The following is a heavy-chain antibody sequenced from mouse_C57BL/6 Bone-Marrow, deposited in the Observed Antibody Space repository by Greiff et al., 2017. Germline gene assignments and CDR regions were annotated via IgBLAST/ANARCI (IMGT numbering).Heavy chain of an antibody. CDR1: GYTFTSYW. J-gene: IGHJ2*01. D-gene: IGHD4-1*01. CDR3: ARDWDGVDY. CDR2: IDPSDSYT. Sequence: QVQLQQSGAELVMPGASVKLSCKASGYTFTSYWMHWVKQGPGQGLEWIGEIDPSDSYTNYNQKFKGKSTLTVDKSSSTAYMQLSSLTSEDSAVYYCARDWDGVDYWGQGTTLTVSS. V-gene: IGHV1-69*01.